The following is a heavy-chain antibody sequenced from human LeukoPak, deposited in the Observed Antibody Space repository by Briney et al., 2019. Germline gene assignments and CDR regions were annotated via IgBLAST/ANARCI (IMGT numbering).Heavy chain of an antibody. Sequence: ASVKVSCKASGYTFTSYYMHWVRQAPGQGLEWMGIINPSGGSTSYAQKFQGRVTMTRDTSTSTVYMELSSLRSDDTAVYYCARDHCLVVVAAKKCYFDYWGQGTLVTVSS. CDR3: ARDHCLVVVAAKKCYFDY. CDR1: GYTFTSYY. D-gene: IGHD2-15*01. V-gene: IGHV1-46*01. J-gene: IGHJ4*02. CDR2: INPSGGST.